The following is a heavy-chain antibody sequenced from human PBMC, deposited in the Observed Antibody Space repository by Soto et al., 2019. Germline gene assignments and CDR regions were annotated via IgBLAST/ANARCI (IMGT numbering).Heavy chain of an antibody. CDR3: AKDRSSLGWLALGAPFDS. D-gene: IGHD3-22*01. J-gene: IGHJ4*02. V-gene: IGHV3-23*01. CDR2: ISANGRNA. CDR1: GFTFSNYA. Sequence: EVHLLESGGDVVQPGRSLRLSCAASGFTFSNYAMNWIRQAPGKGLEWLSSISANGRNAYYADSVKGRFTISRDRSKNTLYLQFDSLRVEDTAIYFCAKDRSSLGWLALGAPFDSWGQGTLVTVSS.